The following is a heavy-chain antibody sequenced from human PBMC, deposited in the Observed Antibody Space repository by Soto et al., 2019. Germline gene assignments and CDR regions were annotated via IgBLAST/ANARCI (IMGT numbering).Heavy chain of an antibody. CDR2: ISYGGSNQ. CDR1: GFTFSSYG. V-gene: IGHV3-30*18. J-gene: IGHJ4*02. Sequence: QARLVESGGGVVQPGRSLRLSCVASGFTFSSYGMQWVRQAPGKGLDWVAFISYGGSNQYYADSVKGRFTISRDDSKNMLSLQMNRLRPEDTAVYYCAKLMYSFDSSGFSVDYWVQGTLATVSS. CDR3: AKLMYSFDSSGFSVDY. D-gene: IGHD3-22*01.